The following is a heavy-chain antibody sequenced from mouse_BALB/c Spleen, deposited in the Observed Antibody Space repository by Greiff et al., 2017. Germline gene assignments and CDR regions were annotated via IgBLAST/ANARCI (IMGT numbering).Heavy chain of an antibody. CDR1: GFTFSSYA. V-gene: IGHV5-9-4*01. Sequence: EVNVVESGGGLVKPGGSLKLSCAASGFTFSSYAMSWVRQSPEKRLEWVAEISSGGSYTYYPDTVTGRFTISRDNAKNTLYLEMSSLRSEDTAMYYCARGGYDERGDYWGQGTSVTVSS. CDR2: ISSGGSYT. D-gene: IGHD2-14*01. J-gene: IGHJ4*01. CDR3: ARGGYDERGDY.